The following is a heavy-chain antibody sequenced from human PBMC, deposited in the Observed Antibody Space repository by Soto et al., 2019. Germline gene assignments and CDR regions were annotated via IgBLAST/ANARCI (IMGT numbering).Heavy chain of an antibody. CDR3: AXFMTTVTTIYYYYGMDV. J-gene: IGHJ6*02. V-gene: IGHV3-33*01. CDR1: GFIFSNYG. CDR2: LYYDGSYE. D-gene: IGHD4-4*01. Sequence: PGGSLRLSCAASGFIFSNYGMHWVRQAPGKGLEWVALLYYDGSYENYADSVKGRFTISRDNSKNTVYLQMSSLRAEDTAVYYCAXFMTTVTTIYYYYGMDVWGQGTTVTVSS.